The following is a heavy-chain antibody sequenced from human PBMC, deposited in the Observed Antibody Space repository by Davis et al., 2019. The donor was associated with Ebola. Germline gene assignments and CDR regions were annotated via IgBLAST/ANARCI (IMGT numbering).Heavy chain of an antibody. J-gene: IGHJ6*02. V-gene: IGHV1-69*13. D-gene: IGHD3-10*01. CDR3: ARDLVWFRESAYYYYYGMDV. CDR1: GGTFISYA. Sequence: SVKVSCKASGGTFISYAISWVRQAPGQGLEWMGGIIPILGTANYAQKFQGRVTITADESTSTAYMELSSLRSEDTAVYYCARDLVWFRESAYYYYYGMDVWGQGTTVTVSS. CDR2: IIPILGTA.